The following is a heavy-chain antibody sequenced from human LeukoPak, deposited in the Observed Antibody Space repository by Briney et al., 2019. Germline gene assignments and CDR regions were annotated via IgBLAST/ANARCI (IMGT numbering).Heavy chain of an antibody. Sequence: GGSLRLSCAASGFTFDDYGMTWVRQAPGKGLEWVSGINWNGGSTGYADSVKGRFTISRDNSKSTLYLQMNSLRAEDTAVYYCAKDSGGSEGYFDWLMSLSDMDVWGKGTTVTVSS. D-gene: IGHD3-9*01. CDR1: GFTFDDYG. CDR2: INWNGGST. V-gene: IGHV3-20*04. J-gene: IGHJ6*03. CDR3: AKDSGGSEGYFDWLMSLSDMDV.